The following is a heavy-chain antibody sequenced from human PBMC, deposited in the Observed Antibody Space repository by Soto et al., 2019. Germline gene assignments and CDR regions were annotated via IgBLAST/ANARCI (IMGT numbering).Heavy chain of an antibody. Sequence: HVELEQSGADVKKPGASVTVSCRASGYTFTNYGISGVRQSPGHGLELMGWISGHNSNTSHAKKFPGRVTMTTDTSTGIASLDLKSLTSGDTAIYYCARGPRYNTGWYRDWFDSWGQGTLVTVSS. CDR3: ARGPRYNTGWYRDWFDS. V-gene: IGHV1-18*01. J-gene: IGHJ5*01. D-gene: IGHD6-19*01. CDR1: GYTFTNYG. CDR2: ISGHNSNT.